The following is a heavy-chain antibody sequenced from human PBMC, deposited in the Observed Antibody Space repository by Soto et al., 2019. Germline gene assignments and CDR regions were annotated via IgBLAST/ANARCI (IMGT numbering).Heavy chain of an antibody. CDR2: IIPIFGTA. V-gene: IGHV1-69*13. Sequence: SVKVSCKASGGTFSSYAISWVRQAPGQGLEWMGGIIPIFGTANYAQKFQGRVTITADESTSTAYMELSSLRSEDTAVYYCARSAYYNSSGYYLDYWGQESLVTVAS. D-gene: IGHD3-22*01. CDR1: GGTFSSYA. CDR3: ARSAYYNSSGYYLDY. J-gene: IGHJ4*02.